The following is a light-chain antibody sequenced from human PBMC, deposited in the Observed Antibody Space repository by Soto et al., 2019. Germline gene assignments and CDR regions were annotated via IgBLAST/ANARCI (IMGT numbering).Light chain of an antibody. J-gene: IGKJ1*01. V-gene: IGKV2-28*01. CDR2: LGS. CDR1: QSLLHSNGYNY. Sequence: DIVMTQCPLSLPVTPGEPASISCRSSQSLLHSNGYNYLDWYLQKPGQSPQLLIYLGSNRASGVPDRFSGSGSGTDFPLKISRVEAEDVGVYYCMKPRQSGTVGQGT. CDR3: MKPRQSGT.